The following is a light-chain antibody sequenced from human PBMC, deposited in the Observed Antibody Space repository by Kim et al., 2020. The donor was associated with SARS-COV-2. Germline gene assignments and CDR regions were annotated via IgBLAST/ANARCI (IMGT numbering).Light chain of an antibody. J-gene: IGLJ1*01. V-gene: IGLV1-44*01. Sequence: GQRVTISCSGSRSNIGSYTVNWYQQLPGTAPKLLIYSSDQRPSGVPDRFSGSKSGTSASLAIGGLQSEDEADYYCAAWDDSLNGYGFGSGTKVTVL. CDR3: AAWDDSLNGYG. CDR2: SSD. CDR1: RSNIGSYT.